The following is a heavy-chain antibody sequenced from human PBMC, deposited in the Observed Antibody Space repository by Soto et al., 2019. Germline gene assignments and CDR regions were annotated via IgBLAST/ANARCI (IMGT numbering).Heavy chain of an antibody. CDR3: ARDSYAILTHDYHGMDG. J-gene: IGHJ6*02. D-gene: IGHD3-9*01. Sequence: GGSVKVSCKASGYTFTSYAMHWVRQAPGQRLEWMGWINAGNGNTKYSQKFQGRVTITRDTSASTAYMELSSLRAEDTAVYYCARDSYAILTHDYHGMDGWGQGTMVTVSS. CDR2: INAGNGNT. CDR1: GYTFTSYA. V-gene: IGHV1-3*01.